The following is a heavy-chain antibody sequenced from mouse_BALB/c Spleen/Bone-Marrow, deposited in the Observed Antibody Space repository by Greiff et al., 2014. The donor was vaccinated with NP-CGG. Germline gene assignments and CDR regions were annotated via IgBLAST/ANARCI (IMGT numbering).Heavy chain of an antibody. CDR1: GYSFTGYF. CDR3: GRVSYFTTVGAMDY. J-gene: IGHJ4*01. Sequence: EVQRVESGPELVKPGASVKISCKASGYSFTGYFMNWVKQSHGKSLEWIGRINPYNGDTFYNQKFKGKATLTVDKSSSTAHMELLSLTSEDSAVYYCGRVSYFTTVGAMDYWGQGTSGTVSS. V-gene: IGHV1-37*01. D-gene: IGHD1-1*01. CDR2: INPYNGDT.